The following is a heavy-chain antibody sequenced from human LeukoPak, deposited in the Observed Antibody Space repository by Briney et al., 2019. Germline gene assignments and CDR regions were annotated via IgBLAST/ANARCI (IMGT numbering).Heavy chain of an antibody. CDR1: GYTFTSYY. D-gene: IGHD3-22*01. Sequence: GASVKVSCKASGYTFTSYYMHWVRQAPGQGLEWMGWINAGNGNTKYSQKFQGRVTITRDTSASTAYMELSSLRSEDTAVYYCAREYYDSSGYYTTLGDYWGQGTLVTVSS. CDR2: INAGNGNT. CDR3: AREYYDSSGYYTTLGDY. V-gene: IGHV1-3*01. J-gene: IGHJ4*02.